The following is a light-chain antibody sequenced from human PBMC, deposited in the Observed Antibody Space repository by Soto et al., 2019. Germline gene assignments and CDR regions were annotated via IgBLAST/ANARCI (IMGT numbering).Light chain of an antibody. CDR2: DVS. CDR1: SSDVGGYNY. CDR3: SSFKV. J-gene: IGLJ1*01. V-gene: IGLV2-14*03. Sequence: QSVLTQPASVPGSPGQSITISCTGTSSDVGGYNYVSWYQQHPGKAPKLMIYDVSNRPSGVSNRFSGSKSGNTASLTISGLQAEDEADYYCSSFKVFGTGTKVTVL.